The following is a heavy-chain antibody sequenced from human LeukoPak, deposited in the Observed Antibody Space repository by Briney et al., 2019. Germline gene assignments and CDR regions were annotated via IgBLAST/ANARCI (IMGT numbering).Heavy chain of an antibody. D-gene: IGHD2-2*01. CDR1: GFTFSSYS. J-gene: IGHJ4*02. V-gene: IGHV3-21*01. Sequence: GGSLRLSCAASGFTFSSYSMNWVRQAPGKGLEWVSSISSSSSYIYYADSVKGRFTISRDNAKNSLYLQMNSLRAEDTAVYYCARNGRKGYCSSTSCYPFDYWGQGTLVTVSS. CDR2: ISSSSSYI. CDR3: ARNGRKGYCSSTSCYPFDY.